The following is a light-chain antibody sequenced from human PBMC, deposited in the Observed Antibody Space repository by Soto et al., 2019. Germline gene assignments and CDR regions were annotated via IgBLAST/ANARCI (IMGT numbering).Light chain of an antibody. CDR1: QSVSSN. CDR3: QQYNNWPRT. CDR2: DAS. Sequence: EIVMTQSPATLSVSPGERATLSCRASQSVSSNLAWYQQKPGQAPMLLIYDASTRATDIPARFSGSGSGTEFTRTISSLQSEDFAVYYCQQYNNWPRTFGPGTKVDI. V-gene: IGKV3-15*01. J-gene: IGKJ3*01.